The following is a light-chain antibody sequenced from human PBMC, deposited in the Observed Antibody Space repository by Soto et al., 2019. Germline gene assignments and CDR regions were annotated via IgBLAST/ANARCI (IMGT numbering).Light chain of an antibody. CDR1: QDVGIN. V-gene: IGKV3-15*01. CDR3: HQYNYWPGT. Sequence: LMTQSPAILSVSPGERVTLSCRASQDVGINLAWYQQKPGHAPRLDVYGASTRATAFPARFSGSGSGTEFTLTISSLQSEDLAVYYCHQYNYWPGTFGQGTKLEIK. CDR2: GAS. J-gene: IGKJ2*01.